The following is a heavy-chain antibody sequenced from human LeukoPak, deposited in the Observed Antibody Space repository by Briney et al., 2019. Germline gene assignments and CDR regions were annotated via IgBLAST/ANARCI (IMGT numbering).Heavy chain of an antibody. V-gene: IGHV4-59*08. J-gene: IGHJ4*02. CDR3: ARLLRFGELFPSSYFDY. CDR1: GGSISTHY. Sequence: SETLSLTCTVSGGSISTHYWRWIRQPAGKGLEWIGYIYYSGSTNYNPSLKSRVTISVDTSKNQFSLKLSSVTAADTAVYYCARLLRFGELFPSSYFDYWGQGTLVTVSS. D-gene: IGHD3-10*01. CDR2: IYYSGST.